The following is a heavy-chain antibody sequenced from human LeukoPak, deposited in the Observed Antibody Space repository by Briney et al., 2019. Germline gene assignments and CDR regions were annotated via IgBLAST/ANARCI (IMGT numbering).Heavy chain of an antibody. Sequence: GGSLRLSCAASRFTFSSHWMSWVRQAPGKGLEWVANIKQDGTEKYYVASVKGRFTISRDNAKNSVYLQMNSLRAEDAAVYYCATSRTFDYWGQGTLVTVSS. CDR3: ATSRTFDY. V-gene: IGHV3-7*03. CDR2: IKQDGTEK. CDR1: RFTFSSHW. J-gene: IGHJ4*02.